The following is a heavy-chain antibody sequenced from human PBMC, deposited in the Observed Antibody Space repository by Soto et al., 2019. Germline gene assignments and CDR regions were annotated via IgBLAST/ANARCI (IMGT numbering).Heavy chain of an antibody. V-gene: IGHV1-69*12. Sequence: QVQLVQSGAEVKKPGSSVKVSCKASGGTFSNYPISWVRQAPGQGLEWMGGIIPIFGTVNYAQKFQGRGTITADESPSTAYMELSSLRSEATAVYYCARVNQRWLQLWYFDLWGRGALVTVSS. CDR1: GGTFSNYP. J-gene: IGHJ2*01. CDR3: ARVNQRWLQLWYFDL. D-gene: IGHD5-12*01. CDR2: IIPIFGTV.